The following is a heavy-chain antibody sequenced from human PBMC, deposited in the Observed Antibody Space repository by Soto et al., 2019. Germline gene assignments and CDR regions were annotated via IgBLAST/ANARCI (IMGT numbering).Heavy chain of an antibody. CDR3: TTGWGAQSDYYYYYMDV. CDR1: GFTFSNAW. V-gene: IGHV3-15*01. Sequence: GGSLRLSCAASGFTFSNAWMSWVRQAPGKGLEWVGRINSKTDGGTTDYAAPVKGRFTISRDDSKNTLYLQMNSLKTEDTAVYYCTTGWGAQSDYYYYYMDVWGKGTTVTVSS. J-gene: IGHJ6*03. D-gene: IGHD3-16*01. CDR2: INSKTDGGTT.